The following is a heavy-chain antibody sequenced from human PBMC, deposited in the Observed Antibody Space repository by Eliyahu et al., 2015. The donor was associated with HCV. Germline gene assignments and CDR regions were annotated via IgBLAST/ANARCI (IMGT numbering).Heavy chain of an antibody. D-gene: IGHD1-26*01. V-gene: IGHV2-70*15. J-gene: IGHJ4*02. CDR3: ARIRVGATIGGYFDY. Sequence: QVTLRESGPALVKPTQTLTLTCTFSGFSLSTSGMCVSWIRQPPGKALEWFARIDWDDDKYYSTSLKTRLTISKDTSKNQVVLTMTNMDPVDTATYYCARIRVGATIGGYFDYWGQGTLVTVSS. CDR2: IDWDDDK. CDR1: GFSLSTSGMC.